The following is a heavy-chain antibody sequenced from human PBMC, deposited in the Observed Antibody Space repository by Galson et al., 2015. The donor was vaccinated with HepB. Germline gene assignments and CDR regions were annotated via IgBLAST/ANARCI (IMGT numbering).Heavy chain of an antibody. CDR1: GFTFSSYS. CDR2: ISSSSSYI. CDR3: ARAPGFLEWLPDYYYYYYMDV. D-gene: IGHD3-3*01. J-gene: IGHJ6*03. V-gene: IGHV3-21*01. Sequence: SLRLSCAASGFTFSSYSMNWVRQAPGKGLEWVSSISSSSSYIYYADSVKGRFTISRDNAKNSLYLQMNSLRAEDTAVYYCARAPGFLEWLPDYYYYYYMDVWGKGTTVTVSS.